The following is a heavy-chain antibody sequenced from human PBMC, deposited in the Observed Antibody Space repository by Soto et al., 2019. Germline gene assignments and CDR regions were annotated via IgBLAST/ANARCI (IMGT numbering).Heavy chain of an antibody. V-gene: IGHV1-46*01. CDR3: ARASRAAGGFDI. D-gene: IGHD3-10*01. CDR2: INPSGGST. CDR1: GYTFTSCY. Sequence: ASVKVSCKASGYTFTSCYMHWVRQAPGQGLEWMGIINPSGGSTSYAQKFQGRVTMTRDTSTSTVYMELSSLSSEDSAGYYCARASRAAGGFDIWGLGTVVTISS. J-gene: IGHJ3*02.